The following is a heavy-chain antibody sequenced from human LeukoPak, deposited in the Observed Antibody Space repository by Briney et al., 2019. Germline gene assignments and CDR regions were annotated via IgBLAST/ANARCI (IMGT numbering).Heavy chain of an antibody. CDR2: IIPIFGTA. Sequence: GASVKVSCTASGGTFSSYAISWVRQAPGQGLEWMGGIIPIFGTANYAQKFQGRVTITADESTSTAYMELSSLRSEDTAVYYCARAIQLELRSDAFDIWGQGTMVTVSS. D-gene: IGHD1-7*01. CDR3: ARAIQLELRSDAFDI. V-gene: IGHV1-69*13. J-gene: IGHJ3*02. CDR1: GGTFSSYA.